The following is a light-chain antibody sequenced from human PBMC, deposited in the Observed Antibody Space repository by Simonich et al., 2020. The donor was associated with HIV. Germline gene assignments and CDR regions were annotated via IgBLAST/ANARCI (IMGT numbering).Light chain of an antibody. CDR3: QQYDNWPPYT. V-gene: IGKV3-15*01. CDR2: GAS. J-gene: IGKJ2*01. Sequence: EIVLTQSPGTLSLSPGERATLSCRASQSVSSSYLAWYQQKSGKAPRLLIYGASNRATGIPARFSGSGSGTEFTLTISSMQSEDFAVYYCQQYDNWPPYTFGQGTKLEIK. CDR1: QSVSSSY.